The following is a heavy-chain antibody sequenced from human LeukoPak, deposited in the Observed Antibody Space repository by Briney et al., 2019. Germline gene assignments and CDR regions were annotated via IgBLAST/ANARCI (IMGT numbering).Heavy chain of an antibody. J-gene: IGHJ3*02. D-gene: IGHD5-18*01. Sequence: GGSLRLSCAASGFTVSSNYMSWVRQAPGKGLEWVSVIYSGGSTYYADSVKGRFTISRDNSKNTLYLQMNSLRAEDTAVYYCGRERFSYGLSSDAFDIWGQRKNVNGS. CDR2: IYSGGST. CDR1: GFTVSSNY. CDR3: GRERFSYGLSSDAFDI. V-gene: IGHV3-66*01.